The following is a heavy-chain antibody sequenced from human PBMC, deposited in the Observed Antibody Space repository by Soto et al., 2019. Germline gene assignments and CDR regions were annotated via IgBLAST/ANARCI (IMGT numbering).Heavy chain of an antibody. CDR2: IWYDGSNK. Sequence: GGSLRLSCAASGFTFSSYGMHWVRQAPGKGLEWVAVIWYDGSNKYYADSVKGRFTISRDNAKNSLYLQMNSLRAEDTAVYYCARDPRPGYCSSTSCYWVFWGQGTMVTVS. D-gene: IGHD2-2*01. V-gene: IGHV3-33*01. CDR1: GFTFSSYG. J-gene: IGHJ3*01. CDR3: ARDPRPGYCSSTSCYWVF.